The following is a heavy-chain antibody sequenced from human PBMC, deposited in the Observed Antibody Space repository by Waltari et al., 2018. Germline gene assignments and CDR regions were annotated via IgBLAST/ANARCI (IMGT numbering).Heavy chain of an antibody. Sequence: QVQLQQSGPGLVKPSQTLSLTCAISGDSVSSNSAAWNWIGQSPSRGLEWLGRTYYRSKWYNEYAVSVKSRININPDISKNQFSLQLNSVTPEDTAVYYCARGGVGSTVGFDYWGQETLVTVSS. V-gene: IGHV6-1*01. CDR2: TYYRSKWYN. CDR1: GDSVSSNSAA. CDR3: ARGGVGSTVGFDY. J-gene: IGHJ4*02. D-gene: IGHD1-26*01.